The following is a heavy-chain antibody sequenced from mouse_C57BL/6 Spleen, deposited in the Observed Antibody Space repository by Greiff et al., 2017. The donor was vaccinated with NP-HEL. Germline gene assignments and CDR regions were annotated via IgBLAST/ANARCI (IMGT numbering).Heavy chain of an antibody. CDR1: GYTFTSYW. V-gene: IGHV1-69*01. D-gene: IGHD1-1*01. J-gene: IGHJ3*01. Sequence: QVQLQQPGAELVMPGASVKLSCKASGYTFTSYWMHWVKQRPGQGLEWIGEIDPSDSYTTYTQKFQGKSTLTVDKSSSTAYMQLSSLTSEDAAVYYCARERDYYGSSFAYWGQGTLVTVSA. CDR3: ARERDYYGSSFAY. CDR2: IDPSDSYT.